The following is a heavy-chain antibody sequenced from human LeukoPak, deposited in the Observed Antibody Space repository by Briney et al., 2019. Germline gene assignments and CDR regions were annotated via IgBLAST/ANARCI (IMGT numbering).Heavy chain of an antibody. J-gene: IGHJ4*02. CDR2: ISSSSSYI. D-gene: IGHD3-22*01. V-gene: IGHV3-21*04. CDR1: GFTFSSYT. Sequence: GGSLRLSCAASGFTFSSYTMNWVRQAPGKGLEWVSSISSSSSYIYYADSVRGRFTISRDNSKSTLYLQMNSLRAEDTAIYYCAKMPAYYYDSSGYAFHFDYWGQGTLVTVSS. CDR3: AKMPAYYYDSSGYAFHFDY.